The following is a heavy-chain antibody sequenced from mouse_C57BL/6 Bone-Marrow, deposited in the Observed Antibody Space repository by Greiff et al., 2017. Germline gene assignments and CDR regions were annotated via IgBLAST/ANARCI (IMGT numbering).Heavy chain of an antibody. CDR1: GYTFTSYW. V-gene: IGHV1-50*01. J-gene: IGHJ2*01. Sequence: QVQLQQPGAELVKPGASVKLSCKASGYTFTSYWMQWVKQRPGQGLEWIGEIDPSDSYTNYNQKFKGKATLTVDTSSSTAYMQLSSLTSEDSAVYYCAREGRPYYGSSLYYFDYWGQGTTPTVSS. CDR3: AREGRPYYGSSLYYFDY. CDR2: IDPSDSYT. D-gene: IGHD1-1*01.